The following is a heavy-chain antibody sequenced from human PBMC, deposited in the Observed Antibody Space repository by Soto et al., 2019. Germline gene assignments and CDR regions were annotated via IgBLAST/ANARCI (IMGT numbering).Heavy chain of an antibody. D-gene: IGHD2-2*01. CDR3: ARGRPPSYYYYYGMDV. CDR2: ISYDGSNK. CDR1: GFTFSSYW. Sequence: GGSLRLSCAGSGFTFSSYWMSWVRQAPGKGLEWVAVISYDGSNKYYADSVKGRFTISRDNSKNTLYLQMNSLRAEDTAVYYCARGRPPSYYYYYGMDVWGQGTTVTVSS. V-gene: IGHV3-30-3*01. J-gene: IGHJ6*02.